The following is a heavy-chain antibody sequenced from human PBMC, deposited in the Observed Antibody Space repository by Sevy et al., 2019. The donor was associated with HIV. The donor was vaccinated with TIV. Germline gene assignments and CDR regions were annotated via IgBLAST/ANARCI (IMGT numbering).Heavy chain of an antibody. D-gene: IGHD6-19*01. CDR3: ANGMYNSAWYAPCYFDI. V-gene: IGHV3-23*01. J-gene: IGHJ4*02. Sequence: GGSLRLSCAASGFIFSNYAMSWVRQAPGKGLEWVSGISGSGDNTYYADSVKARFTISRDNSKNTMYLQINRLRAEDTAIYDSANGMYNSAWYAPCYFDIWGQGTLVTVSS. CDR2: ISGSGDNT. CDR1: GFIFSNYA.